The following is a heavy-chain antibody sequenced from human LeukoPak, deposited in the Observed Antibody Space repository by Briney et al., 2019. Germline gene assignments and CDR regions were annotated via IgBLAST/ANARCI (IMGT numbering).Heavy chain of an antibody. CDR2: IYYSGST. Sequence: TSETLSLTCTVSGGSISSYYWSWIRQPPGKGLEWIGYIYYSGSTNYNPSLKSRVTISVDTSKNQFSLKLSSVTAADTAVYYCARDRTIFDYWGQGTLVTVFS. CDR1: GGSISSYY. V-gene: IGHV4-59*01. D-gene: IGHD1-7*01. CDR3: ARDRTIFDY. J-gene: IGHJ4*02.